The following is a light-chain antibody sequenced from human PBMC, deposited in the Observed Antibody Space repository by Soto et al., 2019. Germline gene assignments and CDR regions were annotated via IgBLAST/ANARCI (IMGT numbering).Light chain of an antibody. CDR1: QSVSSY. J-gene: IGKJ3*01. Sequence: EIVLTQSPATLSLSPGERATLSCRASQSVSSYLAWYQQKPGQAPRLLIYDASNRATGIPARFSGSGSGTDFTLTISSLEPEDFAVYYCQQRSNWPPGGTFGPWTKVDIK. CDR2: DAS. CDR3: QQRSNWPPGGT. V-gene: IGKV3-11*01.